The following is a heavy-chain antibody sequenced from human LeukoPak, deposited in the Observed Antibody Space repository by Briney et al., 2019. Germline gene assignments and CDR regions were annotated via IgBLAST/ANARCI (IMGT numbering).Heavy chain of an antibody. J-gene: IGHJ6*02. V-gene: IGHV3-23*01. CDR3: ARGHNYYGMDV. CDR1: GFIFSSYA. Sequence: GGSLRLSCATSGFIFSSYAMSWVRQAPGRGLEWVSSISGSGGSIYYADSVKGRFTISRDNSKNTLYLQMNSLRAEDTAVYYCARGHNYYGMDVWGQGTTVTVSS. CDR2: ISGSGGSI.